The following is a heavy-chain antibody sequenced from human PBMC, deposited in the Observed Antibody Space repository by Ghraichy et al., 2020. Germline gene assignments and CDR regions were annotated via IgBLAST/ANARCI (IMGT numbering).Heavy chain of an antibody. CDR3: ARGNIVGATMAY. V-gene: IGHV4-34*01. D-gene: IGHD1-26*01. Sequence: ETLSLTCAVYGGSFSGYYWSWIRQPPGKGLEWIGEINHSGSTNYNPSLKSRVTISVDTSKNQFSLKLSSVTAADTAVYYCARGNIVGATMAYWGQGTLVTVSS. J-gene: IGHJ4*02. CDR2: INHSGST. CDR1: GGSFSGYY.